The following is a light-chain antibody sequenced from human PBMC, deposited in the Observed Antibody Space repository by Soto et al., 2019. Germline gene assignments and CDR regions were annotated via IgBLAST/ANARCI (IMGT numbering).Light chain of an antibody. CDR3: QQRSNFMYT. CDR2: DAS. Sequence: EIVLTQSPATLSLSPGERVTLSCRASQSVSSNLAWYQQKPGQTPRLLIDDASSRATGIPARFSGSGSGTDFTLTISSLEPEDFAVYYCQQRSNFMYTFGQGTKLEIK. V-gene: IGKV3-11*01. J-gene: IGKJ2*01. CDR1: QSVSSN.